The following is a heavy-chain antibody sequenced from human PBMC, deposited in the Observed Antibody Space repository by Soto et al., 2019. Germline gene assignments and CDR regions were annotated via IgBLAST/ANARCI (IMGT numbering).Heavy chain of an antibody. J-gene: IGHJ4*02. CDR3: AREKHGDYNFDY. CDR2: INPNSGGT. Sequence: ASVKVSCKASGYTFTGYYMHWVRQAPGQGLEWMGWINPNSGGTNYAQKFQGRVTMTRDTSISTAYMELSRLRSDDTAVYYCAREKHGDYNFDYWGRGTLVTVSS. V-gene: IGHV1-2*02. CDR1: GYTFTGYY. D-gene: IGHD4-17*01.